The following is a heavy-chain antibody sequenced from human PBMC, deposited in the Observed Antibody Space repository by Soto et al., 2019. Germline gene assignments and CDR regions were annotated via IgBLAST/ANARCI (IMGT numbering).Heavy chain of an antibody. CDR3: ARYPSGVYSNSSAKAGH. D-gene: IGHD6-6*01. V-gene: IGHV1-69*01. CDR2: IIPIFGTA. Sequence: QVQLVPSGXVVKTPGSSVKVSCKASGGTFSSYDISWVRQARGQGLAWMGGIIPIFGTANYAQKFQDRVTMTAGESTSTAYMELSSLISEDTAFYYRARYPSGVYSNSSAKAGHWGHGSLVTDSS. J-gene: IGHJ4*01. CDR1: GGTFSSYD.